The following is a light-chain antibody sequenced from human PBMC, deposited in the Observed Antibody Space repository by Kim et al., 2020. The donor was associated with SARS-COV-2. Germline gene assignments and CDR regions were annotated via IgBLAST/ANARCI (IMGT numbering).Light chain of an antibody. V-gene: IGLV8-61*01. Sequence: GGSVTLTCGLSSGSVSTNYYPSWYQQTPGQAPRTLIYNTDTRSSGVPDRFSGSILGNKAALTITGAQADDESDYYCVLYMGSGISVFGGGTQLTVL. CDR3: VLYMGSGISV. CDR1: SGSVSTNYY. J-gene: IGLJ3*02. CDR2: NTD.